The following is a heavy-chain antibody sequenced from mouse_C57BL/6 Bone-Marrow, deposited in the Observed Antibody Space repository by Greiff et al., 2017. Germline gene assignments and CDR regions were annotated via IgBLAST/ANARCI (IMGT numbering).Heavy chain of an antibody. CDR3: ARGETAY. CDR1: GYSITSGYY. CDR2: ISYDGSN. J-gene: IGHJ3*01. Sequence: EVQLQESGPGLVKPSQSLSLTCSVTGYSITSGYYWNWIRQFPGNKLEWMGYISYDGSNNYNTSLKNRISITRDTPTNQFFLMLNSVTTEDTATYYCARGETAYGGKGTLVTVSA. V-gene: IGHV3-6*01.